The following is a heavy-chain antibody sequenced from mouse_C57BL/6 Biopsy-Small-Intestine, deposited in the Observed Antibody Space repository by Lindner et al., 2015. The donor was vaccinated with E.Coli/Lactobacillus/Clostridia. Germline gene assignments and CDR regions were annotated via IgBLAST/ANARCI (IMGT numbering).Heavy chain of an antibody. D-gene: IGHD2-4*01. CDR3: VRKFFGVIGDRFDP. CDR1: GHTLTELS. CDR2: FDPEDGET. Sequence: SVKVSCKVSGHTLTELSMHWVRQTPGKGLEWMGGFDPEDGETIYAQKFQGRVSMTEDTSTDTAYMELSSLRSEDTAVYYCVRKFFGVIGDRFDPWGQGTLVTVSS. V-gene: IGHV1-83*01. J-gene: IGHJ4*01.